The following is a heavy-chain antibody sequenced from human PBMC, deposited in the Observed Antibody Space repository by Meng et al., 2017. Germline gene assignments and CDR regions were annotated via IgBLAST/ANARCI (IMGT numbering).Heavy chain of an antibody. CDR3: ARDEDISAAGKLFGDY. D-gene: IGHD6-25*01. J-gene: IGHJ4*02. Sequence: QGRVVESGGEGKNPGAQGKVSRKPSGYNFPDYYIHWVRRAPGQGLEWMGRINPKSGDTHYAQKFQARVTMTGDTSISTAYMELSGLRSDDTAMYYCARDEDISAAGKLFGDYWGQGTLVTVSS. CDR2: INPKSGDT. CDR1: GYNFPDYY. V-gene: IGHV1-2*06.